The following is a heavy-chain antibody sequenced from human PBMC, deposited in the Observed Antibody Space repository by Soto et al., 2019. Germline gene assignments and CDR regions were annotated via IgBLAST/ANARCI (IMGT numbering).Heavy chain of an antibody. Sequence: QVQLVQSGAEVKKPGASVKVSCKASGYTFTSYGISWVRQAPGQGLEWMGWISAYNGNTNNAQKLQGRATMTTDTSTSAADMELRSLRSDDTAVYYCARESAGAALDPWGQGTLVTVSS. CDR2: ISAYNGNT. CDR3: ARESAGAALDP. V-gene: IGHV1-18*01. CDR1: GYTFTSYG. J-gene: IGHJ5*02. D-gene: IGHD6-19*01.